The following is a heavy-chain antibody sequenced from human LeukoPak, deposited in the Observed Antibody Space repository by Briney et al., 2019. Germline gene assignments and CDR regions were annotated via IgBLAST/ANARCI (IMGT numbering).Heavy chain of an antibody. Sequence: SETLSLTCTVSGGSISSYYWSWIRQPPGKGLEWIGYIYYSGSTNYNPSLKSRVTISVDTSKNQFSLKLSSVTAADTAVYYCARSYYGSGSYYIRFDPWGQGTLVTVSS. J-gene: IGHJ5*02. D-gene: IGHD3-10*01. CDR1: GGSISSYY. CDR3: ARSYYGSGSYYIRFDP. V-gene: IGHV4-59*08. CDR2: IYYSGST.